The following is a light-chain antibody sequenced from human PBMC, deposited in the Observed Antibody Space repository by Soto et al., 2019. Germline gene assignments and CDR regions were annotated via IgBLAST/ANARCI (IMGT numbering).Light chain of an antibody. CDR2: DAS. CDR1: QSVSTY. CDR3: QQRSNWPRYT. Sequence: EIVLTQSPATLSLSPGERATLSCRASQSVSTYLAWYQQKLGQAPRLLIYDASSRATGIPARFSGSGSGTDFALTISSLEPEDFAVYYCQQRSNWPRYTFGQGTKQEIK. J-gene: IGKJ2*01. V-gene: IGKV3-11*01.